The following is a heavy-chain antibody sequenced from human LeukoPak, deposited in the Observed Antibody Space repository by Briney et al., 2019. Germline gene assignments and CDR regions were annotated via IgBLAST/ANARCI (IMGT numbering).Heavy chain of an antibody. CDR1: GFTFNTYA. V-gene: IGHV3-20*01. CDR2: IKWNGGST. D-gene: IGHD3-22*01. J-gene: IGHJ4*02. Sequence: GGSLRLSCAASGFTFNTYAMSWVRQAPEKGLEWVSGIKWNGGSTSYADPVKGRFTISRDNAKNSLYLQMNSLRAEDTALYHCARTSRYYDSSGYYHYYFDYWGQGTLVTVSS. CDR3: ARTSRYYDSSGYYHYYFDY.